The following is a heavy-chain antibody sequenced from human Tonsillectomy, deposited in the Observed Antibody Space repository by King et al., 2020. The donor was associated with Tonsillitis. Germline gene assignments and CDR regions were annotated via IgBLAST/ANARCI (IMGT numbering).Heavy chain of an antibody. CDR1: GGSISSGSYY. Sequence: PLQESGPGLVKPSQTLSLTCTVSGGSISSGSYYWSWIRQPAGKGLEWIGRIYTSGSTNYNPSLKSRVTISVDTSKNQFSLKLSSVTAADTAVYYCARGPFVVPAALWSWGQGTMVTVSS. D-gene: IGHD2-2*01. CDR3: ARGPFVVPAALWS. CDR2: IYTSGST. J-gene: IGHJ3*01. V-gene: IGHV4-61*02.